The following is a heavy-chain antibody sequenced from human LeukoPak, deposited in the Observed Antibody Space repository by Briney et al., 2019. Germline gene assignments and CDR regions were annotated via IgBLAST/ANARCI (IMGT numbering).Heavy chain of an antibody. CDR3: ARVGARQVLEY. D-gene: IGHD4-17*01. CDR1: GFPLSDAW. V-gene: IGHV3-7*01. J-gene: IGHJ4*02. CDR2: IKQDGGEK. Sequence: GGSLRLSCAVSGFPLSDAWMNWVRQAPGKGLEWVANIKQDGGEKYYLDSVKGRFTVSRDNAKNSLYLQMNSLRAEDTAVYYCARVGARQVLEYWGQGTLVTVSS.